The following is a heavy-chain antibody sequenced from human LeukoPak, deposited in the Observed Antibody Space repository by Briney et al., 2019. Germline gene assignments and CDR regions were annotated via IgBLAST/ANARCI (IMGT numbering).Heavy chain of an antibody. CDR1: GFTFDDYA. Sequence: GRSLRLSCAASGFTFDDYAMHWVRQAPGKGLEWVSGIIWNSGSIGYADSVKGRFTISRDNAKNSMYLQMNSLRAEDTALYYCAKDISGFLEWYIDYWGQGTLVTVSS. V-gene: IGHV3-9*01. J-gene: IGHJ4*02. CDR2: IIWNSGSI. CDR3: AKDISGFLEWYIDY. D-gene: IGHD3-3*01.